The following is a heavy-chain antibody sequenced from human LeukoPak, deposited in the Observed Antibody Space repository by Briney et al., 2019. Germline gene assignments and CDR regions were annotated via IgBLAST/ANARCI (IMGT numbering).Heavy chain of an antibody. CDR1: GYTFTSYA. CDR3: ARTNYYGSGSYYSPGGYYGMDV. CDR2: IKAGNGNT. Sequence: ASVKVSCTASGYTFTSYAMNWVRQAPGQRLEWRGWIKAGNGNTKYSQKFQGRVTITRDTSASTAYKELSSLRSEDTAVYCWARTNYYGSGSYYSPGGYYGMDVWGKGTTVTVSS. J-gene: IGHJ6*04. V-gene: IGHV1-3*01. D-gene: IGHD3-10*01.